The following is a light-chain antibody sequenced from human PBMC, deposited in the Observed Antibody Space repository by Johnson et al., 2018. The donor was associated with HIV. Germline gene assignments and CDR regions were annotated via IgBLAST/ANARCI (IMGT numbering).Light chain of an antibody. CDR2: DNN. Sequence: SVLTQPPSVSAAPGQKVTISCSGSSSNIGNNYVSWYQQLPGTAPKLLIYDNNKRPSGIPDRFSGSKSGTSATLGITGLQPGDAAEYYCGTWDSLSAGGVFGTGTKVTVL. J-gene: IGLJ1*01. V-gene: IGLV1-51*01. CDR1: SSNIGNNY. CDR3: GTWDSLSAGGV.